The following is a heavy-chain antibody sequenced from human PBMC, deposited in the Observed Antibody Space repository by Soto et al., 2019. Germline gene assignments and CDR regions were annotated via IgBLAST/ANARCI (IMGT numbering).Heavy chain of an antibody. J-gene: IGHJ3*02. V-gene: IGHV4-61*01. Sequence: QVQLQESGPGLVKPSETLSLTCTVSGGSVSSGSYYWSWIRQPPGKGLEWIGYIYYSGSTNYYPSLNNRVTISVDTSKNHLSLKLSSVTAADTAVYYCAIGSGPKDAFDIWGQGTMVTVSS. CDR2: IYYSGST. CDR3: AIGSGPKDAFDI. D-gene: IGHD2-15*01. CDR1: GGSVSSGSYY.